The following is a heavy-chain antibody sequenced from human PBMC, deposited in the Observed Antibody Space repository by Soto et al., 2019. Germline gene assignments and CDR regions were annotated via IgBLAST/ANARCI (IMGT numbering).Heavy chain of an antibody. Sequence: SETLSLTCTVYGGSFSSFYWSWIRQSPGKGLEWIGEIHHSGTTNYNPSLKSRVTISVDTSKNQFSLELSSVTAADTALYYCARDKITGLFDYWGQGTLVTVSS. CDR3: ARDKITGLFDY. D-gene: IGHD2-8*02. CDR1: GGSFSSFY. V-gene: IGHV4-34*01. CDR2: IHHSGTT. J-gene: IGHJ4*02.